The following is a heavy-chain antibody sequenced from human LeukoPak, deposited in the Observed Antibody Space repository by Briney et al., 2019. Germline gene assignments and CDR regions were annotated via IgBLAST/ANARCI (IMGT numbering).Heavy chain of an antibody. Sequence: GGSLRLSCSASGFTFSYYNMNWVRQAPGKRLEWVASISGGSDYIEYADSVKGRFTISRDNAKNSLYLQMNSLRAEDTAVYYCARDRRGWYGFDYWGQGTLVTVSS. CDR3: ARDRRGWYGFDY. CDR1: GFTFSYYN. D-gene: IGHD6-19*01. CDR2: ISGGSDYI. V-gene: IGHV3-21*01. J-gene: IGHJ4*02.